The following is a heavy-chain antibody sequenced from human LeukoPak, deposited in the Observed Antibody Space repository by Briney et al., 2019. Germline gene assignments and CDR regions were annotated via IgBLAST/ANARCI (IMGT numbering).Heavy chain of an antibody. V-gene: IGHV4-59*01. J-gene: IGHJ4*02. CDR2: IYYSGST. D-gene: IGHD1-26*01. Sequence: SETMSLTCTVSGGSISSYYWSWIRQPPGKGLEWIGYIYYSGSTNYNPSLKSRVTISVDTSKNQFSLKLSSVTAADTAVYYCARDDDSGSSYWGQGTLVTVSS. CDR1: GGSISSYY. CDR3: ARDDDSGSSY.